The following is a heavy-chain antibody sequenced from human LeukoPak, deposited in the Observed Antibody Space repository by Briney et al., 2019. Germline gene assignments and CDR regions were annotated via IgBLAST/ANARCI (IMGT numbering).Heavy chain of an antibody. J-gene: IGHJ4*02. CDR2: IYYSGST. D-gene: IGHD3-10*01. CDR3: AGEVMVRGVKYFDY. CDR1: GGSISSGGYY. V-gene: IGHV4-31*03. Sequence: SQTLSLTCTVSGGSISSGGYYWSWIRQHPGKGLEWIGYIYYSGSTYYNPSLKSRVTIPVDTSKNQFSLKLSSVTAADTAVYYCAGEVMVRGVKYFDYWGQGTLVTVSS.